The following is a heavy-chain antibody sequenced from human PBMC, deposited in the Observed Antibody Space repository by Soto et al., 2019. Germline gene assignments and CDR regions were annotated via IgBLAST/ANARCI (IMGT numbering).Heavy chain of an antibody. CDR1: GFTFSSYA. CDR3: AKFRCSSTSCYIGARWFDP. V-gene: IGHV3-23*01. Sequence: GGSLRLSCAASGFTFSSYAMSWVRQAPGKGLEWVSAISGSGGSTYYADSVKGRFTISRDNSKNTLYLQMNSLRAEETAVYYCAKFRCSSTSCYIGARWFDPWGQGTLVTVSS. J-gene: IGHJ5*02. CDR2: ISGSGGST. D-gene: IGHD2-2*02.